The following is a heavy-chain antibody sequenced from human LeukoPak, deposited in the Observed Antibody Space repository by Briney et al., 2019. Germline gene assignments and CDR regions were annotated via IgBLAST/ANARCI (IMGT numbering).Heavy chain of an antibody. Sequence: KSSETLSLTCAVYGGSFSGYYWSWIRQPPGKGLEWIGEINHSGSTYYNPSLKSRVTISVDTSKNQFSLKLSSVTAADTAVYYCARATSGYSGYPEYYFDYWGQGTLVTVSS. D-gene: IGHD5-12*01. CDR1: GGSFSGYY. V-gene: IGHV4-34*01. J-gene: IGHJ4*02. CDR2: INHSGST. CDR3: ARATSGYSGYPEYYFDY.